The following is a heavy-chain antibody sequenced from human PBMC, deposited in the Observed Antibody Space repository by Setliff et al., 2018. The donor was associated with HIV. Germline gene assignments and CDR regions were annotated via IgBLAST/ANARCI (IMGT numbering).Heavy chain of an antibody. CDR1: GYSISSGYF. D-gene: IGHD3-16*01. CDR2: IYGQRGT. J-gene: IGHJ4*02. V-gene: IGHV4-28*01. CDR3: ARNFGGISPFDL. Sequence: PSETLSLTCVVSGYSISSGYFWGWIRQPPGEGLEWIGYIYGQRGTHYNPSLKSRLTMSLDTSRNEFFMELASVTAADTAVYYCARNFGGISPFDLWGQGTLVTVSS.